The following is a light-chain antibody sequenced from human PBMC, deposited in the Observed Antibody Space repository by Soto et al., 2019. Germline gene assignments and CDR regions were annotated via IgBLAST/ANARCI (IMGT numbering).Light chain of an antibody. CDR1: SSDVGGYKY. V-gene: IGLV2-11*01. CDR2: DVS. Sequence: QSALTQPRSVSGSPGQSVTISCTGTSSDVGGYKYVSWYQQHPGKAPKLMIYDVSKRPSGVPDRFSGSKSGNTASLTISGLQAEHEADYYCSSYAGSYTFVFGTGTKVTVL. CDR3: SSYAGSYTFV. J-gene: IGLJ1*01.